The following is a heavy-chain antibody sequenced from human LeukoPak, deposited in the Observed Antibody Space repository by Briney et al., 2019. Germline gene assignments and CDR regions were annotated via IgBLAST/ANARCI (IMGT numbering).Heavy chain of an antibody. V-gene: IGHV1-18*01. CDR1: GYTFATYG. Sequence: ASVKVSCKASGYTFATYGISWVRQAPGQGLEWMGWISAYNGNTNYARKLQGRVTMTTDTSTSTAYMELRSLRSDDTAVYYCARVSTYDILTGDPDYWGQGTLVTVSS. CDR2: ISAYNGNT. CDR3: ARVSTYDILTGDPDY. D-gene: IGHD3-9*01. J-gene: IGHJ4*02.